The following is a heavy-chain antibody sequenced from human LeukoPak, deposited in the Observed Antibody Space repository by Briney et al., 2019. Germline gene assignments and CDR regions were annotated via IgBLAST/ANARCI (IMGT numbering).Heavy chain of an antibody. CDR1: GGSISSYY. D-gene: IGHD2-15*01. V-gene: IGHV4-59*01. Sequence: PSETLSLTCTVSGGSISSYYWSWIRQPPGKGLEWIGFVYYDGTTNYSPSLKSRVTISVDTSKNQFSLKVSSVTAADTAVYYCAREDYCSGGICYPMKFDYWGQGTLATVSS. CDR3: AREDYCSGGICYPMKFDY. CDR2: VYYDGTT. J-gene: IGHJ4*02.